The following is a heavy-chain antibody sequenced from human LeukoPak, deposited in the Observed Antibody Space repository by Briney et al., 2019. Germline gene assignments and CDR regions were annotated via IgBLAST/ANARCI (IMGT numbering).Heavy chain of an antibody. J-gene: IGHJ1*01. D-gene: IGHD6-13*01. V-gene: IGHV4-39*01. Sequence: SETLSLTCTVSGGSISSRSYYWGWIRQPPGKGLEWIGSIYYSGSTYYNPSLKSRVTISVDTSKNQFSLKLSSVTAADTAVYYCARQTFRQLAYFQHWGQGTLVTVSS. CDR3: ARQTFRQLAYFQH. CDR2: IYYSGST. CDR1: GGSISSRSYY.